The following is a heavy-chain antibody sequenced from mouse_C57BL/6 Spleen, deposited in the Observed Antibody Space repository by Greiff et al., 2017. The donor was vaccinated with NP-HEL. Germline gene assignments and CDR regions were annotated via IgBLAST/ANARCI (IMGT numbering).Heavy chain of an antibody. CDR1: GYTFTDYY. D-gene: IGHD1-1*01. J-gene: IGHJ2*01. CDR2: INPNNGGT. Sequence: EVQLQQSGPELVKPGASVKISCKASGYTFTDYYMNWVKQSHGKSLEWIGDINPNNGGTSYNQKFKGKATLTVDKSSSTAYMELRSLTSEDSAVYYCAKGSSYPGNYFDYWGQGTTLTVSS. CDR3: AKGSSYPGNYFDY. V-gene: IGHV1-26*01.